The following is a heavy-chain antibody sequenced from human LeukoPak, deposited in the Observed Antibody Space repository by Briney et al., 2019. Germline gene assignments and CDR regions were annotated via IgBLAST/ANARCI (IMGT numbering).Heavy chain of an antibody. Sequence: GGSLRLSCAASGFTVSTTYMTWVRQAPGKGLEWVSIIYSGGSTDYADSVKGRFTISRDNSKNTLYLQMNSLRAEDTAVYYCAKETYYYDRAFDYWGQGTLVTVSS. D-gene: IGHD3-22*01. CDR2: IYSGGST. J-gene: IGHJ4*02. CDR3: AKETYYYDRAFDY. V-gene: IGHV3-66*01. CDR1: GFTVSTTY.